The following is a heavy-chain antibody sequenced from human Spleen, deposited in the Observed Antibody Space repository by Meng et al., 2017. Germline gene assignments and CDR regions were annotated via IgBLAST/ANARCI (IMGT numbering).Heavy chain of an antibody. J-gene: IGHJ4*02. CDR1: GGSISNYY. D-gene: IGHD4-17*01. CDR2: IYYSGST. V-gene: IGHV4-59*12. CDR3: ARGPTTMTHDFDY. Sequence: SETLSLTCTVSGGSISNYYWSWIRQPPGKGLEWIGYIYYSGSTNYNPSLKSRVTISVDTSKNQFSLKLSSVTAADSAVYYCARGPTTMTHDFDYWGQGTLVTVSS.